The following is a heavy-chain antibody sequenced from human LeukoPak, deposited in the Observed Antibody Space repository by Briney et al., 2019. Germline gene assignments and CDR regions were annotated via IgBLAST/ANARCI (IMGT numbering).Heavy chain of an antibody. J-gene: IGHJ4*02. CDR3: AGDAREPDGDSSGYFDY. V-gene: IGHV4-59*01. CDR2: IYNSGST. D-gene: IGHD3-22*01. CDR1: GGSTSSDY. Sequence: SETRSPTCTVSGGSTSSDYCSWIRHPPGGGREWNGYIYNSGSTNNNPSLKRRVTISVDTSKNQFSLKLRALTPADPAWYYGAGDAREPDGDSSGYFDYGGQGNLVTVSS.